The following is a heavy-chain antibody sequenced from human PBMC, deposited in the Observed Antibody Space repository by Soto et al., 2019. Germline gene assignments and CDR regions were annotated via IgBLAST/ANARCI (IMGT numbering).Heavy chain of an antibody. Sequence: QVQLVESGGGVVQPGRSLRLSCADSGFTFSSYAMHWVRQAPGKGLEWVAVISYDGSNKYYADSVKGRFTISRDNSKNTLYLQMNSLRAEDTAVYYCARDRIAVASGPLFDYWGQGTLVTVSS. CDR1: GFTFSSYA. V-gene: IGHV3-30-3*01. D-gene: IGHD6-19*01. CDR2: ISYDGSNK. J-gene: IGHJ4*02. CDR3: ARDRIAVASGPLFDY.